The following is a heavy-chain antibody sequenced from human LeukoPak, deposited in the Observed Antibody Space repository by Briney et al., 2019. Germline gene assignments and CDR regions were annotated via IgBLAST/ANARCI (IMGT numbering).Heavy chain of an antibody. CDR1: GFTFSSYS. V-gene: IGHV3-48*01. J-gene: IGHJ4*02. Sequence: PGGSLRLSCAASGFTFSSYSMNWVRQAQGKGLEWVSYISTSGSTIYYADSVRGRFTISRDNAKNSLYLQMNSLRADDTAVYYCARVDHYSCFDHWGQGTLVTVSS. CDR2: ISTSGSTI. D-gene: IGHD1-26*01. CDR3: ARVDHYSCFDH.